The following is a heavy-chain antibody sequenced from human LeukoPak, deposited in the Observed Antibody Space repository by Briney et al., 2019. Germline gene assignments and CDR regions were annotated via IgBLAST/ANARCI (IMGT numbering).Heavy chain of an antibody. CDR2: LSGSGGNT. CDR1: GFTFSSYA. Sequence: GGSLRLSCAASGFTFSSYAMSWVRQAPGKGLEWVSTLSGSGGNTYYADSVKGRVTISRDNSKDTLYLQMNSLRAEDTAVYHCAKGSYYYDSADYFDYWGQGTLVTVSS. D-gene: IGHD3-22*01. J-gene: IGHJ4*02. CDR3: AKGSYYYDSADYFDY. V-gene: IGHV3-23*01.